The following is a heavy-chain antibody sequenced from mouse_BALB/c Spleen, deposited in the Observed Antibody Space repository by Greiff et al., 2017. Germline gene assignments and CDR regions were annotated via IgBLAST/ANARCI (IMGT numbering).Heavy chain of an antibody. CDR2: ISNGGGST. CDR3: ARPTATYYYAMDY. J-gene: IGHJ4*01. D-gene: IGHD1-2*01. Sequence: EVKLVESGGGLVQPGGSLKLSCAASGFTFSSYTMSWVRQTPEKRLEWVAYISNGGGSTYYPDTVKGRFTISRDNAKNTLYLQMSSLKSEDTAMYYCARPTATYYYAMDYWGQGTSVTVSS. CDR1: GFTFSSYT. V-gene: IGHV5-12-2*01.